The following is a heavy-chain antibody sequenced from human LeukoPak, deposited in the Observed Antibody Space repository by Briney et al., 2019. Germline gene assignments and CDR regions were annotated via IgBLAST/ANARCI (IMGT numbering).Heavy chain of an antibody. V-gene: IGHV3-23*01. Sequence: GGSLRLSCSASGFTVSTSYMSWVRQAPGKGLEWVSAISGSGGSTYYADSVKGRFTISRDNSKNTLYLQMNSLRAEDTAVYYCAKASEYYGSGSYPIGGFYWGQGTLVTVSS. CDR3: AKASEYYGSGSYPIGGFY. CDR2: ISGSGGST. D-gene: IGHD3-10*01. J-gene: IGHJ4*02. CDR1: GFTVSTSY.